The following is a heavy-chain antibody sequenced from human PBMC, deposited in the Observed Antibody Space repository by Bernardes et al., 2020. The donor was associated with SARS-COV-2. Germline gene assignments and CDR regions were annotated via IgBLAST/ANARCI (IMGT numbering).Heavy chain of an antibody. J-gene: IGHJ6*02. Sequence: GGSLRLSCAASGFTFSSYSMNWVRQAPGKGLEWVSSISSSSSYIYYADSVKGRFTISRDNAKNSLYLQMNSLRAEDTAVYYCATVLSSSWYYYYYGMDVWGQGTTVTVSS. CDR1: GFTFSSYS. V-gene: IGHV3-21*01. CDR2: ISSSSSYI. CDR3: ATVLSSSWYYYYYGMDV. D-gene: IGHD6-13*01.